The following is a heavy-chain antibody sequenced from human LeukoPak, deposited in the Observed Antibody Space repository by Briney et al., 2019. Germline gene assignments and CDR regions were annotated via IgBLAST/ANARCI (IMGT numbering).Heavy chain of an antibody. Sequence: PGGSLRLSCVVSGFTFSGSGMSWVRQAPGKGLEWVSYISSNSGYIEYADSVRGRFTISRDNAKNSVFLQMSSLRAEDTAVYYCARRYYGSSTYRLPYDYWGQGTLVTVSS. J-gene: IGHJ4*02. CDR1: GFTFSGSG. D-gene: IGHD3-22*01. CDR3: ARRYYGSSTYRLPYDY. CDR2: ISSNSGYI. V-gene: IGHV3-21*06.